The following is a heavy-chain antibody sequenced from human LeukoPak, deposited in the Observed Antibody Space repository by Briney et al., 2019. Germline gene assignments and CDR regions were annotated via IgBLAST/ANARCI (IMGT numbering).Heavy chain of an antibody. CDR3: AGEYSSSWFGGWFDP. Sequence: GGSLRLSCAASGFTFSSYSMNWVRQAPGKGLEWVSSISSSSSYIYYADSVKGRFTISRDNAKKSLYLQMNSLRDEDTAVYYCAGEYSSSWFGGWFDPWGQGTLVTVSS. J-gene: IGHJ5*02. V-gene: IGHV3-21*01. CDR1: GFTFSSYS. CDR2: ISSSSSYI. D-gene: IGHD2-2*01.